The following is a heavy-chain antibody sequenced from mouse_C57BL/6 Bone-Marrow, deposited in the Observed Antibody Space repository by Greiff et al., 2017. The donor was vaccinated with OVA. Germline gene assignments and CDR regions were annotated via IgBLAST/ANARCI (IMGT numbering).Heavy chain of an antibody. CDR2: ISDGGSYT. CDR1: GFTFSSYA. Sequence: EVQLVESGGGLVKPGGSLKLSCAASGFTFSSYAMSWVRQTPEKRLEWVATISDGGSYTYYPDNVKGRFTISRANAKNHLYLQMSHLKSEDTAMDSCARGSSSHMDYWGQGTSVTVSS. D-gene: IGHD1-1*01. J-gene: IGHJ4*01. V-gene: IGHV5-4*01. CDR3: ARGSSSHMDY.